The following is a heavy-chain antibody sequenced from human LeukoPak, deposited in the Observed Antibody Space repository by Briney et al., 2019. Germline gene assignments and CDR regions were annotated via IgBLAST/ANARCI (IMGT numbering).Heavy chain of an antibody. D-gene: IGHD3-22*01. Sequence: GGPLRLSCAASGFTVSSKYMTWVRQAPGKGLEWVSVIYSGGSTFYADSVRGRFTISRDSSKNTVYLQMSSLRAEDTAVYYCARGRGSYYDTTGGLDYWGQGTLVTVSS. CDR2: IYSGGST. CDR1: GFTVSSKY. V-gene: IGHV3-53*01. J-gene: IGHJ4*02. CDR3: ARGRGSYYDTTGGLDY.